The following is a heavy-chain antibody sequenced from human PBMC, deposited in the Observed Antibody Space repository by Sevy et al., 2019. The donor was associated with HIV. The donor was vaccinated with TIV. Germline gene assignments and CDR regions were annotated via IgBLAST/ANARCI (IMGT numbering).Heavy chain of an antibody. J-gene: IGHJ6*02. Sequence: GGSLRLSCGASGFTFSNYWMHWVRQVPGKGLVWVSRINNDGTITTYADSVKGRFTISRDNAKNTLFLQMNSLRAEDTAVYYCTIDHSKDVWGQGTTVTVSS. CDR1: GFTFSNYW. V-gene: IGHV3-74*03. CDR2: INNDGTIT. D-gene: IGHD6-13*01. CDR3: TIDHSKDV.